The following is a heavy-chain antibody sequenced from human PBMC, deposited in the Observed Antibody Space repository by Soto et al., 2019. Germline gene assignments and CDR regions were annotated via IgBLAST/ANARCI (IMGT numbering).Heavy chain of an antibody. CDR1: GASISTGDYY. CDR2: IYYSGFT. CDR3: ARGVTVFVLVSLFWLDP. V-gene: IGHV4-30-4*01. D-gene: IGHD3-3*01. J-gene: IGHJ5*02. Sequence: QVLLQESGPGLVRPSETLSLSCTVSGASISTGDYYWSWVRQPPGKGLQWIGYIYYSGFTYYNPSLKSLVTISMATSMNQFSLNLTSVTAAVTALYFCARGVTVFVLVSLFWLDPWGQGTLVTVSS.